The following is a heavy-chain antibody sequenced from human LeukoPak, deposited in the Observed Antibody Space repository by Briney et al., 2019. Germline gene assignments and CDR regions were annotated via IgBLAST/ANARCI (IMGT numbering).Heavy chain of an antibody. V-gene: IGHV3-66*01. CDR3: ARVLVTAYGNWFDP. J-gene: IGHJ5*02. Sequence: GGSLRLSCAASGFSFSKYAVTWVRQAPGKGLEWVSVIYSGGTTYYADSVKGRFTISRDNSKNTLYLQMNSLRAEDTAVYYCARVLVTAYGNWFDPWGQGTLVTVSS. D-gene: IGHD2-21*02. CDR2: IYSGGTT. CDR1: GFSFSKYA.